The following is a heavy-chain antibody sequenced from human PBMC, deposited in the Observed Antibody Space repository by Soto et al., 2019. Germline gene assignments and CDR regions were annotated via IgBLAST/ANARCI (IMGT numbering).Heavy chain of an antibody. Sequence: QVQLVQSGAEVKKPGASVKVSCKASGYTFTSYDINWVRQATGQGLEWMGWMNPNSGNTGYAQKFQGRVTMTRNTTIKTVNMELSRLRCKDTAEDYCAREQAVARKDYWRQGTLVTVYS. J-gene: IGHJ4*02. D-gene: IGHD6-19*01. V-gene: IGHV1-8*01. CDR1: GYTFTSYD. CDR2: MNPNSGNT. CDR3: AREQAVARKDY.